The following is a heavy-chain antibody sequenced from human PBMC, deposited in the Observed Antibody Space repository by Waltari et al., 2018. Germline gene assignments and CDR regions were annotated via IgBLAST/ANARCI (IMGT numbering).Heavy chain of an antibody. Sequence: QVQLQASGPGLVKPSETLSLTCTVSGASLSTSPYYWGWIRQPPGEGLEWIGNSYAAGYTYYDPSLKSRVTISVDTSKNQFSLKMSSVTAADTAIYYCARVSGGYPVGWIDPWGQGTVVTVSS. CDR1: GASLSTSPYY. CDR3: ARVSGGYPVGWIDP. CDR2: SYAAGYT. D-gene: IGHD1-26*01. V-gene: IGHV4-39*07. J-gene: IGHJ5*02.